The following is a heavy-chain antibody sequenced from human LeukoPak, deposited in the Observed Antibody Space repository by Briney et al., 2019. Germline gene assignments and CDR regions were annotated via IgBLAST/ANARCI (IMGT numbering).Heavy chain of an antibody. D-gene: IGHD2-2*01. J-gene: IGHJ6*04. CDR2: IIPIFGTA. V-gene: IGHV1-69*06. CDR3: ARADIVVVPAAMHDYYYGMDV. CDR1: GGTFSSHA. Sequence: SVKVSCKASGGTFSSHAISWVRQAPGQGLEWMGGIIPIFGTANYAQKFQGRVTITADKSTSTAYMELSSLRSEDTAVYYCARADIVVVPAAMHDYYYGMDVWGKGTTVTVSS.